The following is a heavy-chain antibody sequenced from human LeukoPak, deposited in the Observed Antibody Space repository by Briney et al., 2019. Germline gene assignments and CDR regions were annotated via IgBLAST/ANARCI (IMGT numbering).Heavy chain of an antibody. D-gene: IGHD1-26*01. CDR3: VKSGGYGQIDY. Sequence: SETLSLTCAVSGASISGSGYYLGWIRQPPGKGLEWIGNIYYTGSTYYNASLQSRVTISIDMSKNQFSLRLNSVTAADTAMYYCVKSGGYGQIDYWGQGTLVTVSS. CDR1: GASISGSGYY. J-gene: IGHJ4*02. V-gene: IGHV4-39*01. CDR2: IYYTGST.